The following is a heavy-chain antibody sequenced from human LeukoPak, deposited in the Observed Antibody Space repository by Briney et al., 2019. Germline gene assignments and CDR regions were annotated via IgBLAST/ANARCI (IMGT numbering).Heavy chain of an antibody. V-gene: IGHV4-59*01. J-gene: IGHJ4*02. CDR1: GGSMSSYY. CDR2: IYYSGST. CDR3: ARVSRGGAYSSGWDLFDY. D-gene: IGHD6-19*01. Sequence: PSETLSLTCTVSGGSMSSYYWSWIRQPPGKGLEWIGYIYYSGSTDYNPSLKSRVTISVDTSKKQFSLKLSSVTAADTAVYYCARVSRGGAYSSGWDLFDYWGQGTLVTVSS.